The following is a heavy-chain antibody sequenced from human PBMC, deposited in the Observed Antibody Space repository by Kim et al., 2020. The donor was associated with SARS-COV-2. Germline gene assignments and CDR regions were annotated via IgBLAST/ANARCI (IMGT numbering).Heavy chain of an antibody. J-gene: IGHJ4*02. CDR2: INHSGST. V-gene: IGHV4-34*01. CDR1: GGSFSGYY. CDR3: ARGGGDYDGNG. D-gene: IGHD4-17*01. Sequence: SETLSLTCAVYGGSFSGYYWSWIRQPPGKGLEWIGEINHSGSTNYNPSIKSRVTISVDTSKNQFSLKLSSVTAADTAVYYCARGGGDYDGNGWGQGTLVTVSS.